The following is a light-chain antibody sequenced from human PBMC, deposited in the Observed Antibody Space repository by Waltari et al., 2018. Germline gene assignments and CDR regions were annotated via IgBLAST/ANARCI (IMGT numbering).Light chain of an antibody. CDR2: EVN. CDR1: SSHVGAYEY. V-gene: IGLV2-14*01. CDR3: SSYTTIASYV. J-gene: IGLJ1*01. Sequence: QSALTQPASVSASPGQSITISCTGTSSHVGAYEYISWYQQHPGKVPKLIIYEVNNRPSGVSDRFSGSKFDNTASLTISGLQPEDEADYYCSSYTTIASYVFGTGTKVTVL.